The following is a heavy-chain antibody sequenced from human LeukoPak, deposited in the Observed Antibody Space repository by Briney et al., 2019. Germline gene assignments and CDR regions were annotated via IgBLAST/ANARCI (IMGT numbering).Heavy chain of an antibody. D-gene: IGHD3-16*01. J-gene: IGHJ6*03. CDR3: ARDDYYFMDV. CDR1: GGPISSYY. V-gene: IGHV4-59*01. CDR2: TYYSGST. Sequence: SQTLSLTCTVSGGPISSYYLVWIRQPPGKGLECIGRTYYSGSTNYNPSLKSRVTISVDTSKNQLSLRLSSVTAADTAVYYCARDDYYFMDVWGKGTTVTVSS.